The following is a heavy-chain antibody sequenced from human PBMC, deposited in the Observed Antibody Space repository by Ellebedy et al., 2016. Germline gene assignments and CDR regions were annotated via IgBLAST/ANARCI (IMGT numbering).Heavy chain of an antibody. CDR2: VNTFSGNT. Sequence: ASVKVSCXASGYTFTTFSITWVRQVPGQGLEWMGFVNTFSGNTKFAQKFQGRVSMTTDSSTHTAYMDLRSLRSDDTAMYYCARDFMVRGVIDYYYGMDVWGQGTTVTVSS. CDR3: ARDFMVRGVIDYYYGMDV. CDR1: GYTFTTFS. D-gene: IGHD3-10*01. V-gene: IGHV1-18*04. J-gene: IGHJ6*02.